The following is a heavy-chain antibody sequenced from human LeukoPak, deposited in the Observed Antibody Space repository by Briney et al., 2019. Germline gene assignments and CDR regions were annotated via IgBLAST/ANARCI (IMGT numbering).Heavy chain of an antibody. D-gene: IGHD5-12*01. V-gene: IGHV3-48*04. CDR2: ITSSDSTT. Sequence: GGSLRLSCAASGFTFSSYGMHWVRQAPGKGLEWLSYITSSDSTTHYADSVKGRFTISRDDAQNSLYLQMNSLRVEDTAVYYCAKAPVPRYSGYADYWGQGTLVTVSS. J-gene: IGHJ4*02. CDR3: AKAPVPRYSGYADY. CDR1: GFTFSSYG.